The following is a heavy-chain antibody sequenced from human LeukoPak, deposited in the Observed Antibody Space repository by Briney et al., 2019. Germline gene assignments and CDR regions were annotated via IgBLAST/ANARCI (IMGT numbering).Heavy chain of an antibody. Sequence: SETLSLTCTVSGGSISSGCYYWSWIRQRPGQGLEWIGYIYYSGSTYYNPSLKSRVTISVDTSKNQFSLKLSSVTAADTAVYYCAREEGGSYLGFDYWGQGTLVTVSS. CDR1: GGSISSGCYY. CDR3: AREEGGSYLGFDY. CDR2: IYYSGST. J-gene: IGHJ4*02. D-gene: IGHD1-26*01. V-gene: IGHV4-31*03.